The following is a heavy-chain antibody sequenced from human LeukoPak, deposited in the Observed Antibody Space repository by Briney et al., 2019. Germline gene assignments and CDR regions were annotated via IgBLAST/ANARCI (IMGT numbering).Heavy chain of an antibody. D-gene: IGHD5-18*01. CDR3: AREGGDLLGETAPRDYYYYGMDV. J-gene: IGHJ6*02. CDR2: IYSGGST. V-gene: IGHV3-66*01. Sequence: GGSLRLSCAASGFTVSSNYMSWVRQAPGKGLEWVSVIYSGGSTYYADSVKGRFTISRDNSKNTLYPQMNSLRAEDTAVYYCAREGGDLLGETAPRDYYYYGMDVWGQGTTVTVSS. CDR1: GFTVSSNY.